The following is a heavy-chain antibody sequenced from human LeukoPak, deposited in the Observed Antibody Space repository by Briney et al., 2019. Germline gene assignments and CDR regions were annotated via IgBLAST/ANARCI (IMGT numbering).Heavy chain of an antibody. Sequence: PGGSLRLSCAASGFTFSSYAMHWVRQAPGKGLEWVAVISYDGSNKYYADSVKGRFTISRDNSKNTLYLQMNSLGAEDTAVYYCARGSIAARPLDYWGQGTLVTVSS. CDR1: GFTFSSYA. V-gene: IGHV3-30-3*01. D-gene: IGHD6-6*01. CDR2: ISYDGSNK. J-gene: IGHJ4*02. CDR3: ARGSIAARPLDY.